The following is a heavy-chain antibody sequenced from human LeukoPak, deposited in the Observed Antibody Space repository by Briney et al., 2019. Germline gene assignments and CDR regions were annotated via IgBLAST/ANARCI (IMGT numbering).Heavy chain of an antibody. CDR1: GFTFSSYG. V-gene: IGHV3-7*01. CDR2: IKQDGSEK. D-gene: IGHD3-22*01. J-gene: IGHJ4*02. Sequence: GGSLRLSCAASGFTFSSYGMSWVRQAPGKGLEWVANIKQDGSEKYYVDSVKGRFTISRDNAKNSLYLQMNSLRAEDTAVYYCAREDSSGYFGSLWGQGTLVTVSS. CDR3: AREDSSGYFGSL.